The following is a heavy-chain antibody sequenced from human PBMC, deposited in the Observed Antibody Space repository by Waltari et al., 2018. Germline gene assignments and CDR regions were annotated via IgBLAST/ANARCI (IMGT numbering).Heavy chain of an antibody. J-gene: IGHJ4*02. CDR1: GFTFSTYA. CDR3: AKEIYRIGRPCFDY. Sequence: QLLESGRGWRQAGGSLRLSCAAAGFTFSTYAMSWVRQAPGKGPEWVSGITSGGGDTYYTDSVRGRFTISRDNSKNTVYLQMNSLRHEDTAVYYCAKEIYRIGRPCFDYWGQGVRVTVSS. CDR2: ITSGGGDT. D-gene: IGHD6-19*01. V-gene: IGHV3-23*01.